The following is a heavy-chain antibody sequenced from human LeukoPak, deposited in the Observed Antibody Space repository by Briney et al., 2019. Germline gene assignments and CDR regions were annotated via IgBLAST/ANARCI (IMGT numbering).Heavy chain of an antibody. Sequence: SETLALTCTVSGGSISTSYWNWIRQPPGKGLEWIGYFSTSGSTNYNPSLQSRVTISVDTSKNLFSLRLSSVTAADTTVYYCARHGRAVWGSHPTKAFDLWGPGTMVTVSS. D-gene: IGHD3-16*02. CDR1: GGSISTSY. V-gene: IGHV4-4*08. CDR3: ARHGRAVWGSHPTKAFDL. J-gene: IGHJ3*01. CDR2: FSTSGST.